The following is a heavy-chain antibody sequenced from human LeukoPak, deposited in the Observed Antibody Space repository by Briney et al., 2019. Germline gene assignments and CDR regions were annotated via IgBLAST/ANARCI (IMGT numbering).Heavy chain of an antibody. V-gene: IGHV3-7*01. Sequence: GGSLRLSCGASGFTFSNYWMSWVRQAPGKGRDWVANMKEDGSEEYYVDSVKGRFNISRDNAKNSLYLQMHSLRAEDTAVYYCARTLRTFNWFDPWGQGTLVTVSS. J-gene: IGHJ5*02. D-gene: IGHD3-16*01. CDR1: GFTFSNYW. CDR3: ARTLRTFNWFDP. CDR2: MKEDGSEE.